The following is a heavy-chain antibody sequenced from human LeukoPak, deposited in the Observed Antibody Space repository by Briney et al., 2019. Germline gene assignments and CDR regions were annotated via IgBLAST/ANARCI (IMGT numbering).Heavy chain of an antibody. J-gene: IGHJ4*02. Sequence: PGGSLRLSSAASGLTLSSYAMSWVRQAPGNWLEWVSAISGSGGSTYYADSVKGRFTISRDNSKNTLYLQMNSLRAEDTAVYYCAKVIRWVPENIDPPYYFDYWGQGTLVTVSS. CDR2: ISGSGGST. V-gene: IGHV3-23*01. CDR1: GLTLSSYA. CDR3: AKVIRWVPENIDPPYYFDY. D-gene: IGHD3-16*01.